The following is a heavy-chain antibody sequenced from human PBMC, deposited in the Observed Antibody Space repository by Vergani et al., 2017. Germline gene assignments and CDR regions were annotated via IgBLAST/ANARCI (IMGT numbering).Heavy chain of an antibody. D-gene: IGHD4-11*01. J-gene: IGHJ4*02. V-gene: IGHV3-9*01. CDR1: GFTFSSYG. CDR2: ISWNSGSI. Sequence: VQLVESGGGVVQPGGSLRLSCAASGFTFSSYGMHWVRQAPGKGLEWVSGISWNSGSIGYADSVKGRFTISRDNAKNSLYLQMNSLRAEDTALYYCAKDMATVPTGWGQGTLVTVSS. CDR3: AKDMATVPTG.